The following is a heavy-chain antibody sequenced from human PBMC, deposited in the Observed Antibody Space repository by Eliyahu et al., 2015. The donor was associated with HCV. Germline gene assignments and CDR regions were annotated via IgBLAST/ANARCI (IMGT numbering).Heavy chain of an antibody. J-gene: IGHJ3*02. V-gene: IGHV3-9*01. Sequence: EVQLVESGGGLVQPGRSLRLSCAASGFXFXDXAMHWVRQAPGKGLGXVSGISWNSGSIGYADSVKGRFTISRDNAKNSLYLQMNSLRAEDTALYYCAKGDSSSWHGGDDAFDIWGQGTMVTVFS. D-gene: IGHD6-13*01. CDR3: AKGDSSSWHGGDDAFDI. CDR1: GFXFXDXA. CDR2: ISWNSGSI.